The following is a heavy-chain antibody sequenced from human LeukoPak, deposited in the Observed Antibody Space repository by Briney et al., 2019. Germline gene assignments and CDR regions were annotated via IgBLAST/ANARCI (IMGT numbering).Heavy chain of an antibody. Sequence: SETLSLTCAVYGGSFSGYYWSWIRQPPGKGRGWIGSIYHSGSNYYNPPLKSRVTISVDTSKHQFSLKLSSVTAADTAVYYCASSVSSGWYIYWGQGTLVTVSS. CDR1: GGSFSGYY. CDR3: ASSVSSGWYIY. CDR2: IYHSGSN. V-gene: IGHV4-34*01. J-gene: IGHJ4*02. D-gene: IGHD6-19*01.